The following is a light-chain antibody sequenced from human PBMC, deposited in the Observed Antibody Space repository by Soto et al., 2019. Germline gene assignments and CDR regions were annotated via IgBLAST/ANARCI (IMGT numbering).Light chain of an antibody. J-gene: IGLJ1*01. Sequence: QSALTQPASVSGSPGQSITISCTGTSSDVGGYNYVSWYQQHPGKAPKLMIYDVSNRPSGVSNRFSGSKSGNTASLTISGLQAEDEADCYCSSYTSSSTIYVFGTGTKVTGL. CDR1: SSDVGGYNY. CDR2: DVS. CDR3: SSYTSSSTIYV. V-gene: IGLV2-14*01.